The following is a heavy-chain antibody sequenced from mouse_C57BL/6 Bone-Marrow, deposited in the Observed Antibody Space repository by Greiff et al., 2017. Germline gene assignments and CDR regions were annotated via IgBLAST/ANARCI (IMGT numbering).Heavy chain of an antibody. V-gene: IGHV1-22*01. J-gene: IGHJ2*01. CDR1: GYTFTDYN. CDR3: ARFTTVFDY. D-gene: IGHD1-1*01. CDR2: INPNNGGT. Sequence: EVKLMESGPELVKPGASVKMSCKASGYTFTDYNMHWVKQSHGKSLEWIGYINPNNGGTSYNQKFKGKATLTVNKSSSTAYMELRSLTSEDSAVYYCARFTTVFDYWGQGTTLTVSS.